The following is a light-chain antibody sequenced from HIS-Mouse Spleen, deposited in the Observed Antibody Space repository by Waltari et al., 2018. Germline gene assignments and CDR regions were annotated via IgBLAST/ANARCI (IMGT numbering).Light chain of an antibody. J-gene: IGLJ2*01. CDR3: YSAADNSGV. Sequence: SYELTQPSSVSVSPGQTARIPCSGDVLAKQYARWFQQKPGQAPVLVIYKDSERPSGIPERFSGSSSGTTVTLTISGAQVEDEADYYCYSAADNSGVFGGGTKLTVL. CDR2: KDS. V-gene: IGLV3-27*01. CDR1: VLAKQY.